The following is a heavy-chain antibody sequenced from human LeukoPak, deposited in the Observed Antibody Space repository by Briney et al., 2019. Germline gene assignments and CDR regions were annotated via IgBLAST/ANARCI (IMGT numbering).Heavy chain of an antibody. D-gene: IGHD6-19*01. Sequence: PGGSLRLSCAASGFTFSSYGMHWVRQAPGKGLKRVAFIRYDGSNKYYADSVKGRFTISRDNSKNTLYLQMNSLRAEDTAVYYCAKGIAVAGSFQDYWGQGTLVTVSS. CDR3: AKGIAVAGSFQDY. CDR1: GFTFSSYG. J-gene: IGHJ4*02. CDR2: IRYDGSNK. V-gene: IGHV3-30*02.